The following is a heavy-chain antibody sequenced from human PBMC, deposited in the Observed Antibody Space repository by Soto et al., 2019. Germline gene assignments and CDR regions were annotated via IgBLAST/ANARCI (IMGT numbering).Heavy chain of an antibody. CDR3: AREGVYGSIQDNTFDI. CDR1: GYTFNRHD. V-gene: IGHV1-8*01. J-gene: IGHJ3*02. CDR2: MKPNRGNT. Sequence: QVQLVQSGAEVKRSGASVRISCKASGYTFNRHDINWVRQATGQGPEWIGGMKPNRGNTGYAQKFQGRVTMTRDSSITTAHMDMSSLTSENTAIYYCAREGVYGSIQDNTFDIWGQGTMGSVCS. D-gene: IGHD6-19*01.